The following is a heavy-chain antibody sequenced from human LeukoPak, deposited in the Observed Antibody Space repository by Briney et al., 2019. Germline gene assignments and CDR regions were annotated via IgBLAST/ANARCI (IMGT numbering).Heavy chain of an antibody. CDR2: ISWNSGSI. D-gene: IGHD6-13*01. V-gene: IGHV3-9*01. CDR3: AKDLTPTYSSSWYEPFDY. Sequence: PGGSLRLSCAASGFTFDDYAMHWVRHAPGKGLEWVSGISWNSGSISYADSVKGRFTISRDNAKNSLYLQMNSLRAEDTAVYYCAKDLTPTYSSSWYEPFDYWGQGTLVTVSS. J-gene: IGHJ4*02. CDR1: GFTFDDYA.